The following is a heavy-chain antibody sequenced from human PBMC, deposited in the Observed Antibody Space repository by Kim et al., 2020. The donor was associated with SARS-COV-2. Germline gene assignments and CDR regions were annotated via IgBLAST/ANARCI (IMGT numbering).Heavy chain of an antibody. J-gene: IGHJ4*02. D-gene: IGHD3-9*01. CDR3: AKGDDILGY. Sequence: GSTYYADSVKGRFTISRDNSKNTLYLQMNSLRAEDTAVYYCAKGDDILGYWGQGTLVTVSS. V-gene: IGHV3-23*01. CDR2: GST.